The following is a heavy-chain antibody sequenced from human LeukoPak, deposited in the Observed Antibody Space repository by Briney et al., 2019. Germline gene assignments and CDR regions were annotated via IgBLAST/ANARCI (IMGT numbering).Heavy chain of an antibody. D-gene: IGHD3-9*01. Sequence: GASVKVSCKASGYTFTSYAMHWVRQAPGQRLEWVGWINAGNGNTKYSQKFQGRVTITRDTSASTAHMELSSLRSEDTAVYYCARGGRRYFDYFDYWGQGTLVTVSS. CDR1: GYTFTSYA. CDR2: INAGNGNT. CDR3: ARGGRRYFDYFDY. J-gene: IGHJ4*02. V-gene: IGHV1-3*01.